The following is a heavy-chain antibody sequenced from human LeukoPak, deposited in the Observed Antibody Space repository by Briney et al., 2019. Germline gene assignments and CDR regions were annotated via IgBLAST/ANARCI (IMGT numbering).Heavy chain of an antibody. J-gene: IGHJ6*03. CDR1: GGSISSGSYY. CDR2: IYTSGST. Sequence: PSQTLSLTCTVSGGSISSGSYYWSWIRQPAGKGLEWIGRIYTSGSTNYNPSLKSRVTISVDTSKNQFSLKLSSVTAADTAVYYCARYHVGYSSSGYYYYMDVWGKGTTVTVSS. CDR3: ARYHVGYSSSGYYYYMDV. D-gene: IGHD6-6*01. V-gene: IGHV4-61*02.